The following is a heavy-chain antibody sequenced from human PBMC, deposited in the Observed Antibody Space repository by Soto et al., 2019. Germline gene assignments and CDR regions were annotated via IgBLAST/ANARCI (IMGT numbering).Heavy chain of an antibody. CDR2: IYPSDSDT. J-gene: IGHJ4*02. Sequence: PGESLKISCKGSGTSFSGYWIAWVRQMPGKGLEWMGIIYPSDSDTRYSPSFQGQVTISADRSISAAYLQWSSLKASDSAMYFCARGRRGYSGIVDSWGQGTLVTVSS. CDR1: GTSFSGYW. D-gene: IGHD5-12*01. CDR3: ARGRRGYSGIVDS. V-gene: IGHV5-51*01.